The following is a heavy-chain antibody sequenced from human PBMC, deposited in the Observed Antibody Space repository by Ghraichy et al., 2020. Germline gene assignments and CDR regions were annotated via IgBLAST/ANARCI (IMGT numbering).Heavy chain of an antibody. J-gene: IGHJ4*02. CDR3: ASRSGSYLRYFDY. CDR2: ISSSSSYI. D-gene: IGHD1-26*01. CDR1: GFTFSSYS. V-gene: IGHV3-21*01. Sequence: GGSLRLSCAASGFTFSSYSMNWVRQAPGKGLEWVSSISSSSSYIYYADSVKGRFTISRDNAKNSLYLQMNSLRAEDTAVYYCASRSGSYLRYFDYWGQGTLVTVSS.